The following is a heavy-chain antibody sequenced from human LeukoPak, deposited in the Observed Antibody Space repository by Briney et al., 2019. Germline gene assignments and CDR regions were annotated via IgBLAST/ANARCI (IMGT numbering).Heavy chain of an antibody. Sequence: ASVKVSCKASGYTFTSYGINWVRQAPGQGLGWLGWLSGYTGHTNYVQKIQGRVTMTTDTSTNTAYMELRSLRSDDTAVYYCARGPGIAVAGVFDYWGQGSLVTVSS. V-gene: IGHV1-18*04. CDR1: GYTFTSYG. CDR2: LSGYTGHT. CDR3: ARGPGIAVAGVFDY. D-gene: IGHD6-19*01. J-gene: IGHJ4*02.